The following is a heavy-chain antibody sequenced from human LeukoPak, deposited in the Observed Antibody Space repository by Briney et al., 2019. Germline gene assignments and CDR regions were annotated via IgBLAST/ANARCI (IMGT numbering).Heavy chain of an antibody. D-gene: IGHD3-22*01. CDR3: ARKGSGYYYVWFAP. CDR1: GGSFSGYY. CDR2: INHSGST. Sequence: SETLSLTCAVYGGSFSGYYWSWIRQPPGKGLEWIGEINHSGSTNYNPSLKSRVTISVDTSKNQFSLKLSSVTAADTAVYYCARKGSGYYYVWFAPWGQGTLVTVSS. J-gene: IGHJ5*02. V-gene: IGHV4-34*01.